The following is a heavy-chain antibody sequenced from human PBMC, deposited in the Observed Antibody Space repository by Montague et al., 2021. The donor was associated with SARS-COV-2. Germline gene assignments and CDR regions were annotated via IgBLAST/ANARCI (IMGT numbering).Heavy chain of an antibody. V-gene: IGHV4-59*12. CDR2: IYYSGST. CDR1: GGSISSYY. Sequence: SETLSLTCTVSGGSISSYYLSWIRQPPGKGLEWIGYIYYSGSTNYNPSLKSRVTISLDTSKNQFSLKLNSVTAADTAVYYCARDRGLGVAENFDCWGQGTLVTVSS. D-gene: IGHD3-10*01. CDR3: ARDRGLGVAENFDC. J-gene: IGHJ4*02.